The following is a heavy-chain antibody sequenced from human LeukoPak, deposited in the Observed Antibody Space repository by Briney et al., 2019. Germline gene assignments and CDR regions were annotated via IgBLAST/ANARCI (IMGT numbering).Heavy chain of an antibody. V-gene: IGHV3-48*03. CDR2: ISSSGTTM. CDR1: GFTFSSYE. J-gene: IGHJ1*01. CDR3: AKGPGP. Sequence: GGSLRLSCAASGFTFSSYEMNWVRQAPGTGLEWVSYISSSGTTMYYADSVKGRFTISRDNAKNSVYLQMNSLRVEDTAVYYCAKGPGPWGQGTRVTVSS.